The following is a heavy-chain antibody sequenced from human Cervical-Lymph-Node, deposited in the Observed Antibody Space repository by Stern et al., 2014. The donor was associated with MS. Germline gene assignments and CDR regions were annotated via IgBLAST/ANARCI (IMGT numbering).Heavy chain of an antibody. CDR2: ISAYNGNT. D-gene: IGHD4-11*01. Sequence: QVQLVESGAEVKKPGASVKGSCKASGYTFTSYGISWMRQAPGQGLEWMGWISAYNGNTSYAQKLQGRVTMTTDTSTSTAYMELRSLRSDDTAVYYCAKSPYDDSNYADYYGMDVWGQGTTVTVSS. J-gene: IGHJ6*02. CDR1: GYTFTSYG. CDR3: AKSPYDDSNYADYYGMDV. V-gene: IGHV1-18*04.